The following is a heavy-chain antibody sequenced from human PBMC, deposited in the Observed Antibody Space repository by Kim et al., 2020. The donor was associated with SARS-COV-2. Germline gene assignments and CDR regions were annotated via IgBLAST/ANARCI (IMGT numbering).Heavy chain of an antibody. Sequence: GGSLRLSCAASGFTFSSYAMHWVRQAPGKGLEWVAVISYDGSNKYYADSVKGRFTISRDNSKNTLYLQMNSLRAEDTAVYYCARDHQSSRYYYDSSGYFHWGQGTLVTVSS. D-gene: IGHD3-22*01. CDR3: ARDHQSSRYYYDSSGYFH. CDR2: ISYDGSNK. CDR1: GFTFSSYA. V-gene: IGHV3-30*04. J-gene: IGHJ4*02.